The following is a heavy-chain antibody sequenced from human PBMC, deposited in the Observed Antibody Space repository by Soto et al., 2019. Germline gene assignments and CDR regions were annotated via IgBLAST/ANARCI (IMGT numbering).Heavy chain of an antibody. CDR3: ARGLHSGWELPDIDY. V-gene: IGHV3-33*01. Sequence: QVQLVESGGGVVQPGRSLRLSCAASGFTFSSYGMHWVRQAPGKGLEWVAVIWYDGSNKYYADSVKGRFTISRDNSKNTLYLQMNSLRAEDTAVYYCARGLHSGWELPDIDYWGQGTLVTVSS. J-gene: IGHJ4*02. D-gene: IGHD1-26*01. CDR2: IWYDGSNK. CDR1: GFTFSSYG.